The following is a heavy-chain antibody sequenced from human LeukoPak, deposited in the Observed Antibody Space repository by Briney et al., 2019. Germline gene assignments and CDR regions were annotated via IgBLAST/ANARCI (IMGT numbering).Heavy chain of an antibody. CDR3: ARGYCSSTSCYTEGYYYYYYMDV. CDR1: GFTLSSYS. CDR2: ISSSSSYI. D-gene: IGHD2-2*02. J-gene: IGHJ6*03. Sequence: GGSLRLSCAASGFTLSSYSMNWVRQAPGKGLEWVSSISSSSSYIYYADSVKGRFTISRDNAKNSLYLQMNSLRAEDTAVYYCARGYCSSTSCYTEGYYYYYYMDVWGKGTTVTVSS. V-gene: IGHV3-21*01.